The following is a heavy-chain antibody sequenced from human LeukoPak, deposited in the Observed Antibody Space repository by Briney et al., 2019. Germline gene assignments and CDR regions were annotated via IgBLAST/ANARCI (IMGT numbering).Heavy chain of an antibody. Sequence: GGSLRLSCAASGFTFSSYAMIWVRLAPGKGLERVSSICGSGSNTYYADSVKGRFTISRDKSKNTVYLQMNSLRAEDTAVYYCAKFSRDYYDSSGYYYDHWGQGTLVTVSS. CDR3: AKFSRDYYDSSGYYYDH. CDR2: ICGSGSNT. CDR1: GFTFSSYA. D-gene: IGHD3-22*01. V-gene: IGHV3-23*01. J-gene: IGHJ5*02.